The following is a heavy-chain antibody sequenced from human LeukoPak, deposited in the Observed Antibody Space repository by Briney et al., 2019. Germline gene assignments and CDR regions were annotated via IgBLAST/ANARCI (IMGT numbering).Heavy chain of an antibody. V-gene: IGHV1-46*03. Sequence: AAVKVSCKASGYTFTIYYIHWVRQAPGQGLEWMGIINPSGGSTSYAQKFQVRVTMTRDTSTSTVYMELSSLRSDDPDVYYCSKESEGWFDPWGQGTLVTVSS. CDR2: INPSGGST. CDR3: SKESEGWFDP. D-gene: IGHD3-10*01. CDR1: GYTFTIYY. J-gene: IGHJ5*02.